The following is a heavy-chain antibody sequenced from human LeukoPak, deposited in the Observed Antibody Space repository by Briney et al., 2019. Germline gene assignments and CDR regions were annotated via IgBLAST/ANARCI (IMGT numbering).Heavy chain of an antibody. J-gene: IGHJ4*02. D-gene: IGHD3-22*01. CDR2: IKSKTDGGTT. CDR1: GFTFNNAW. CDR3: TTPFPRYYDSSGYCH. Sequence: GGSLRLSCAASGFTFNNAWMSWVRQAPGKGLEWVGRIKSKTDGGTTDYAAPVKGRFTISRDDSKNTLFLQMNSLKTEDTAVYCCTTPFPRYYDSSGYCHWAQGTLVTVSS. V-gene: IGHV3-15*01.